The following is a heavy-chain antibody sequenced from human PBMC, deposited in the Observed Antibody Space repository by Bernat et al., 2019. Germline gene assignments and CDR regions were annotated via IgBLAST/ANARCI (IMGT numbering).Heavy chain of an antibody. V-gene: IGHV3-15*01. CDR2: IRSKTNGGTT. CDR3: TTNFWTGDFMWGDSYDY. J-gene: IGHJ4*02. D-gene: IGHD3-3*01. Sequence: DVQLVESGGGFVKPGGSLRLSCAVPGVTFSDVWMSWVRQAPGKGPEWVGQIRSKTNGGTTDYTAPAQGRFIISRDDSTNTVYLQMNNLQTEDTAVYYCTTNFWTGDFMWGDSYDYWGQGTLVTVSA. CDR1: GVTFSDVW.